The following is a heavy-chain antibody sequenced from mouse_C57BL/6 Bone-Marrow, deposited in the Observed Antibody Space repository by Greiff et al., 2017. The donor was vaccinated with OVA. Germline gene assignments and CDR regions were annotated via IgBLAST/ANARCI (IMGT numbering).Heavy chain of an antibody. D-gene: IGHD1-1*01. CDR1: DSEVFPIAY. CDR3: ARPGYGSSYYAMDY. CDR2: ILPSIGRT. Sequence: VQLQQSGSELRRPGSSVKLSCKDFDSEVFPIAYMSWVRQKPGHGFEWIGGILPSIGRTIYGEKFEDKATLDADTLSNTAYLELNSLTSEDSAIYYCARPGYGSSYYAMDYWGQGTSVTVSS. V-gene: IGHV15-2*01. J-gene: IGHJ4*01.